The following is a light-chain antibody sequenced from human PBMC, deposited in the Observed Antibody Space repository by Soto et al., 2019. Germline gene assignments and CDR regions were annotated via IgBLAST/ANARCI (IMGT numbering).Light chain of an antibody. CDR3: SSYSTSFFYV. Sequence: ALTQPASVSGSPGQSITISCTGTSSDVGAYNYVSWYQQHPGEAPKLIIYGVTNRPSGVSYRFSGSKSDYTASLTISGLQAEDEADYYCSSYSTSFFYVFGTGTKVTVL. J-gene: IGLJ1*01. V-gene: IGLV2-14*01. CDR1: SSDVGAYNY. CDR2: GVT.